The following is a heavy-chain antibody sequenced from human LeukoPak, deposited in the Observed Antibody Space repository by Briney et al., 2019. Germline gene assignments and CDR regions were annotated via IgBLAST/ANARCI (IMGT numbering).Heavy chain of an antibody. D-gene: IGHD3-22*01. V-gene: IGHV3-48*04. Sequence: GGSLRLSCAASGFTFSSYSMNWVRQAPGKGLEWVSYISSSSSTIYYADSVKGRFTISRDNAKNSLYLQMNSLRAEDTAVYYCARDGPYYYDSSGYFSPPYFDYWGQGTLVTVSS. CDR2: ISSSSSTI. CDR3: ARDGPYYYDSSGYFSPPYFDY. J-gene: IGHJ4*02. CDR1: GFTFSSYS.